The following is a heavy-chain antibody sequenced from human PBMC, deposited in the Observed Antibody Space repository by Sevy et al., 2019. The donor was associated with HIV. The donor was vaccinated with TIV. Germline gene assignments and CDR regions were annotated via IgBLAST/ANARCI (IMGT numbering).Heavy chain of an antibody. CDR3: ARDSDTAMVRYYYYMDV. V-gene: IGHV4-4*07. J-gene: IGHJ6*03. Sequence: SETLSLTCTVSGGSISSYYWSWIRQPAGKGLEWIGRIYTSGSTNYNPSLKSRVTMSVERSKNQFSLKLSSVTAADTAVYYCARDSDTAMVRYYYYMDVWGKGTTVTVSS. D-gene: IGHD5-18*01. CDR2: IYTSGST. CDR1: GGSISSYY.